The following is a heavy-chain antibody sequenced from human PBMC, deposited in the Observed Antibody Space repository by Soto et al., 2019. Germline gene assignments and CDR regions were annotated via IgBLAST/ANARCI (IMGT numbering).Heavy chain of an antibody. Sequence: QVQLVESGGGVVQPGRSLRLSCAASGFTFSSYAMHWVRQAPGKGLEWVAVISYDGSNKYYADSVKGRFTISRDNSKNTLYLQMNSLRAEDAAVYYCARGGSGWSGWYFDYWGQGTLVTVSS. V-gene: IGHV3-30-3*01. D-gene: IGHD6-19*01. CDR3: ARGGSGWSGWYFDY. CDR1: GFTFSSYA. J-gene: IGHJ4*02. CDR2: ISYDGSNK.